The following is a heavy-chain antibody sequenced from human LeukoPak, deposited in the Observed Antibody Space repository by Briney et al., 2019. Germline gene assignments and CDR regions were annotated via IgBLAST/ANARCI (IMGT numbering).Heavy chain of an antibody. CDR1: GGSFSGYY. Sequence: SETLSLTCAVYGGSFSGYYWSWIRQPPGKGLEWIGEINHSGSTNYNPPLKSRVTISVDTSKNQFSLKLSSVTAADTAVYYCARGSSGPVGYWGQGTLVTVSS. CDR3: ARGSSGPVGY. D-gene: IGHD5-12*01. V-gene: IGHV4-34*01. J-gene: IGHJ4*02. CDR2: INHSGST.